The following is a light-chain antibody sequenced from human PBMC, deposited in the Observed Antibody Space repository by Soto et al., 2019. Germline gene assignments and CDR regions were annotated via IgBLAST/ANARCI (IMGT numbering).Light chain of an antibody. V-gene: IGKV1-6*02. Sequence: AIQMTQSPSSLSAAVGDRVTITCRASQDIRNELGWYQQKPGKAPNLLIYAASSLHTGVPSRFSSSGSGSYFTLTISGLQPDDFATYYCLQDYNYPRTFGRGTKVEVK. CDR1: QDIRNE. CDR3: LQDYNYPRT. J-gene: IGKJ1*01. CDR2: AAS.